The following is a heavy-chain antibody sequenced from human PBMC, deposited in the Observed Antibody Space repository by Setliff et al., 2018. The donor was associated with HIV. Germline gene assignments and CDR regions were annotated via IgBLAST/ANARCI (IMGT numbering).Heavy chain of an antibody. CDR3: ARRDGYSYGFYFDY. Sequence: SETLSLTCTVSGGSISSGSYYWSWIRQPAGKGPEWIGRIYTSGSTNYNPSLKSRLTISVDTSKNQFSLKLSSVTAADTAVYYCARRDGYSYGFYFDYWGQGTMVTVSS. D-gene: IGHD5-18*01. V-gene: IGHV4-61*02. J-gene: IGHJ4*03. CDR2: IYTSGST. CDR1: GGSISSGSYY.